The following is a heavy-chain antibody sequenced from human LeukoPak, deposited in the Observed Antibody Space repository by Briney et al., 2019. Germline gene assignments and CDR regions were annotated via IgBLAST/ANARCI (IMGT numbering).Heavy chain of an antibody. D-gene: IGHD2-2*01. J-gene: IGHJ4*02. Sequence: ASVKVSCKASGYTFTGYYMHWVRQAPGQGLEWMGWINPNSGGTNYAQKFQGWVTMTRDTSISTAYMELSRLRSDDTAVYYCARDRARYCSSTSCPRKDFDYWGQGTLVTVSS. CDR1: GYTFTGYY. CDR3: ARDRARYCSSTSCPRKDFDY. CDR2: INPNSGGT. V-gene: IGHV1-2*04.